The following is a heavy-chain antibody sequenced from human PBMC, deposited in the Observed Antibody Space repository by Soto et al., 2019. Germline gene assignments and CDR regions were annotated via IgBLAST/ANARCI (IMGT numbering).Heavy chain of an antibody. Sequence: ASGKGSCKTAGYTFSNYSIAWLRQAAGQPLEWLVWISLYNDGTNYAQKFQGRVTMTTHTSTSTAYLDLRSLKSDDTSVDYCPRDYIVEVRATGDFDILAQ. D-gene: IGHD1-26*01. J-gene: IGHJ3*02. CDR1: GYTFSNYS. V-gene: IGHV1-18*04. CDR2: ISLYNDGT. CDR3: PRDYIVEVRATGDFDI.